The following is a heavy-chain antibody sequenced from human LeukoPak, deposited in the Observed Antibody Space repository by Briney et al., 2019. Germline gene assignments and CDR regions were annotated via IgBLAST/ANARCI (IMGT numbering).Heavy chain of an antibody. Sequence: ASVKVSCKASGYTFTGYYMHWVRQAPGQGLEWMGWINPNSGGTNYAQKFQGRVTMTRDTPISTAYMELSRLRSDDTAVYYCARVRLKYCSGGSCPDDAFDIWGQGTMVTVSS. D-gene: IGHD2-15*01. CDR3: ARVRLKYCSGGSCPDDAFDI. J-gene: IGHJ3*02. V-gene: IGHV1-2*02. CDR1: GYTFTGYY. CDR2: INPNSGGT.